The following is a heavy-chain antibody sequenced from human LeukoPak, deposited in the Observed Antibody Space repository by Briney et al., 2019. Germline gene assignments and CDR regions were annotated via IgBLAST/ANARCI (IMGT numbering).Heavy chain of an antibody. Sequence: PGGSLSLSCAASGFTFSSYEMKWVRQAPGKGLGWVSYISSSGSTIYYADSVKGRFTISRDNAKNSLYLQINSLRVEYTAVYYCARLFYYDSSGVYGMDVWGQGTTVTVSS. D-gene: IGHD3-22*01. V-gene: IGHV3-48*03. CDR2: ISSSGSTI. CDR3: ARLFYYDSSGVYGMDV. J-gene: IGHJ6*02. CDR1: GFTFSSYE.